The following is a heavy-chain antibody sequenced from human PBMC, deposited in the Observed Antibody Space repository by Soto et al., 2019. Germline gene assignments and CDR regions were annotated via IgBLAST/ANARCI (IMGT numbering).Heavy chain of an antibody. J-gene: IGHJ4*02. CDR3: AREAAYGVWFAGGYFDL. D-gene: IGHD4-17*01. CDR1: GFNFRKFA. CDR2: MSERSGPP. Sequence: GGSLRLSCAASGFNFRKFAMSWVRQAPGKGLEWVSGMSERSGPPLYADSVKGRFTISRDNSKSTLYLEMNNLRAEDTGVYFCAREAAYGVWFAGGYFDLWGQGTQVTVSS. V-gene: IGHV3-23*01.